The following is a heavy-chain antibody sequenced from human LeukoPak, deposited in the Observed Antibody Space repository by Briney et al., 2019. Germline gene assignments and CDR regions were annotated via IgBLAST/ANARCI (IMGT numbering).Heavy chain of an antibody. CDR2: ISSSSSTI. CDR3: ARDDNGSGSSPYYYYGMDV. J-gene: IGHJ6*02. D-gene: IGHD3-10*01. V-gene: IGHV3-48*01. CDR1: GFTFSSYS. Sequence: GGSLRLSCAASGFTFSSYSINWVRQAPGKGLEWVSYISSSSSTIYYADSVKGRFTISRDNAKNSLYLQMNSLRAEDTAVYYCARDDNGSGSSPYYYYGMDVWGQGTTVTVSS.